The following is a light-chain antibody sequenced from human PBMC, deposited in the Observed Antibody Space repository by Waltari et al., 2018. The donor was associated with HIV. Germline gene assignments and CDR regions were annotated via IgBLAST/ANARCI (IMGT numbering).Light chain of an antibody. CDR3: SSVANSVTLSVL. Sequence: QFALTQPASVSGSPGPSITIPCSGTSSDIGYYNYVSWYQQHPGKAPKHMIYEVSNRPSGISNRVSGSKSCNTASLTISALQAEDEADYFCSSVANSVTLSVLFGGGTKLTVL. V-gene: IGLV2-14*01. CDR1: SSDIGYYNY. CDR2: EVS. J-gene: IGLJ3*02.